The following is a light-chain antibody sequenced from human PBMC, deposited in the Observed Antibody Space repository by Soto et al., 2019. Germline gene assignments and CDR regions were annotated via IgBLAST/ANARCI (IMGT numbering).Light chain of an antibody. Sequence: EIVLTQSPATLSLSPGETATLSCRASQSVRNYLAWYQQKPGQAPRLLIYDASNRATGIPARFSGTGSGTEFTLTISSLQSEDVALYYCQQYNDWPLTFGQGTKVDIK. J-gene: IGKJ1*01. CDR1: QSVRNY. CDR2: DAS. CDR3: QQYNDWPLT. V-gene: IGKV3-11*01.